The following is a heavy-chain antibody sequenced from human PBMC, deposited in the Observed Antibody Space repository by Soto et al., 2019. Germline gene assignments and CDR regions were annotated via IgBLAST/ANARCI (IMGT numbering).Heavy chain of an antibody. Sequence: ASVKGSCKGSGGPFSSYAISWGRKAPRQGLEWMGGIIPIFGTANYAQKFQGRVTITADESTSTAYMELSSLRSEDTAVYYCASTSSSRDYEYVWGSFYWFDPWGQGTLVTVSS. V-gene: IGHV1-69*13. CDR1: GGPFSSYA. CDR3: ASTSSSRDYEYVWGSFYWFDP. CDR2: IIPIFGTA. D-gene: IGHD3-16*01. J-gene: IGHJ5*02.